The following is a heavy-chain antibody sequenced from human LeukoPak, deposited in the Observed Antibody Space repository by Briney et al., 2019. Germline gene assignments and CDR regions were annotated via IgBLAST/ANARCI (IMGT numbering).Heavy chain of an antibody. V-gene: IGHV3-48*02. CDR1: GFTFSIYN. D-gene: IGHD3-10*01. CDR3: AREGTSFYGLDV. Sequence: PGGSLRLSCAASGFTFSIYNINWVRQAPGKGLEWVSSISSGSKTYYADSVKGRFTISRDKAEKSLYLQMNSLRDEDTAVYYCAREGTSFYGLDVWGQGTTVTVSS. J-gene: IGHJ6*02. CDR2: ISSGSKT.